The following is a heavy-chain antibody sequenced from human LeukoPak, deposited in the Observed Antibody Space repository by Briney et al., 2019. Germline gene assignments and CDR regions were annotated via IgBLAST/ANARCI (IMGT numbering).Heavy chain of an antibody. CDR1: GGSFSGYY. V-gene: IGHV4-34*01. D-gene: IGHD2-21*02. CDR3: ARGQSFGGAYCGGDCYNKNYFDY. J-gene: IGHJ4*02. CDR2: INHSGST. Sequence: SETLSLTCAVYGGSFSGYYWSWIRQPPGKGLEWIGEINHSGSTNYNPSLKSRVTISVDTSKNQFSLKLSFVTAADTAVYYCARGQSFGGAYCGGDCYNKNYFDYWGQGTLVTVSS.